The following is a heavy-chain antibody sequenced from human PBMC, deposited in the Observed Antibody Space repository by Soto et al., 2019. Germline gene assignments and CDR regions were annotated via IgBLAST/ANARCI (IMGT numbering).Heavy chain of an antibody. J-gene: IGHJ4*01. CDR2: TYYRSKWYY. Sequence: PSPTLSLTCAFTGDRVSRNSPAWSWVRQSLSRGLEWLGRTYYRSKWYYEYAVSVRGRITINPDTSKNQCSLELNSVTPEDTAVYFCARGEQYSGRIFDYCRQGTRVTVS. V-gene: IGHV6-1*01. CDR3: ARGEQYSGRIFDY. CDR1: GDRVSRNSPA. D-gene: IGHD1-26*01.